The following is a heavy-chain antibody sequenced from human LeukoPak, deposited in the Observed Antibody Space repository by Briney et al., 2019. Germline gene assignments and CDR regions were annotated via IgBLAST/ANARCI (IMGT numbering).Heavy chain of an antibody. V-gene: IGHV1-69*13. D-gene: IGHD1-20*01. Sequence: SVKVSCKASGGTFSSYAIGWVRQAPGQGLEWMGGIIPIFGTANYAQKFQGRVTITADESTSTAYMELSSLRSEDTAAYYCARSDLITGTTVIFDYWGQGTLVTVSS. CDR1: GGTFSSYA. CDR3: ARSDLITGTTVIFDY. J-gene: IGHJ4*02. CDR2: IIPIFGTA.